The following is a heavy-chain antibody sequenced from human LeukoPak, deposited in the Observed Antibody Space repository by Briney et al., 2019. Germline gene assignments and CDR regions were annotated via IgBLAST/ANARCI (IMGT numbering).Heavy chain of an antibody. J-gene: IGHJ4*02. V-gene: IGHV3-74*01. CDR2: IDSGGSRT. Sequence: GGSLRLSCAASAFTFSSYWMHWVRHAPGKGLVWVSRIDSGGSRTRYADSVKGRFTISRDNAKNTLYLQMNSLRAEDTAVYYCTRDRVAAAGEFDFWGQGTLVTVSS. CDR3: TRDRVAAAGEFDF. CDR1: AFTFSSYW. D-gene: IGHD6-13*01.